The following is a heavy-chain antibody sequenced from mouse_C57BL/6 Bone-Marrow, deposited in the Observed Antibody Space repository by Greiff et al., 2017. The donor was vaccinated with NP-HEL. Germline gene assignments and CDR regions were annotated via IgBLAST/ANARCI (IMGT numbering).Heavy chain of an antibody. CDR3: ARIWWLLLYWYFDV. CDR2: IWWDDDK. CDR1: GFSLSTFGMG. J-gene: IGHJ1*03. Sequence: QVTLKVCGPGILQPSQTLSLTCSFSGFSLSTFGMGVGWIRQPSGKGLEWLAHIWWDDDKYYNPALKSRLPISKDTSKNQVFLKIANVDTADTATYYCARIWWLLLYWYFDVWGTGTTVTVSS. D-gene: IGHD2-3*01. V-gene: IGHV8-8*01.